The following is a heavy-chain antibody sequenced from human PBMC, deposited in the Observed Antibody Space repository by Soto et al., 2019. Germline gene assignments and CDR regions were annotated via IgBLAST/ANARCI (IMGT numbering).Heavy chain of an antibody. CDR2: IWYDGSNK. V-gene: IGHV3-33*01. Sequence: GGSLRLSCAASGFTFSSYGMHWVRQAPGKGLEWVAVIWYDGSNKYYADSVKGRFTISRDNSKNTLYLQRNSLRAEDTAVYYCARDIAARRYGSYYFDYWGQGTLVTVSS. J-gene: IGHJ4*02. CDR3: ARDIAARRYGSYYFDY. D-gene: IGHD6-6*01. CDR1: GFTFSSYG.